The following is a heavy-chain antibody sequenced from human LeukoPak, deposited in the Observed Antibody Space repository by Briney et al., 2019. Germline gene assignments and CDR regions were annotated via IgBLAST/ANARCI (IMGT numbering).Heavy chain of an antibody. CDR2: MNPNSGNT. J-gene: IGHJ6*02. Sequence: ASVTVSCKASGYTFTIYDINWVRQAPGQGLGWMGWMNPNSGNTGYAQKFQGRVTMTRNTSISTAYMELSSLRSEDTAVYYCARGFHYYYGMDVWGQGTTVTVSS. V-gene: IGHV1-8*01. CDR3: ARGFHYYYGMDV. CDR1: GYTFTIYD.